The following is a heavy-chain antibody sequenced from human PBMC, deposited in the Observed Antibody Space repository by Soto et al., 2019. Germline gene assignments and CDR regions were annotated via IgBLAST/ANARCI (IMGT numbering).Heavy chain of an antibody. Sequence: ASVKVSCKASGYTFTSYGISWVRHAPGQGLEWMGWISAYNGNTNYAQKLQGRVTMTTDTSTSTAYMELRSLRSDDTAVYYCARVGRSYYYYYQDVWGKGTTVTGSS. CDR2: ISAYNGNT. CDR3: ARVGRSYYYYYQDV. V-gene: IGHV1-18*01. CDR1: GYTFTSYG. J-gene: IGHJ6*03.